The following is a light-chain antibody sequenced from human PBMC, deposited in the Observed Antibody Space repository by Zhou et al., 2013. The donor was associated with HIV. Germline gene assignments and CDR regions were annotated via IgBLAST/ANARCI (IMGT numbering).Light chain of an antibody. Sequence: EIVMTQSPATLSVSPGERATLSCRASQSVSSNLAWYQQKPGQAPRLLIYDASTRATGIPARFSGSGSGTEFTLTISSLQSEDFAVYYCQQYNDWLTFGGGTKVQ. CDR1: QSVSSN. CDR2: DAS. CDR3: QQYNDWLT. J-gene: IGKJ4*01. V-gene: IGKV3-15*01.